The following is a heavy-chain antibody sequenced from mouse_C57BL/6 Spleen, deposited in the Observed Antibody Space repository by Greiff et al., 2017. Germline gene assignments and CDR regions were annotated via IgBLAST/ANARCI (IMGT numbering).Heavy chain of an antibody. CDR2: IDPSDSYT. Sequence: QVQLQQPGAELVRPGTSVKLSCKASGYTFTSYWMHWVKQRPGQGLEWIGVIDPSDSYTNYNQKFKGKATLTVDTASSTAYMQLSSLTSVDSAVYYCARSGGTTVVAPFAYWGQGTLVTVSA. CDR1: GYTFTSYW. J-gene: IGHJ3*01. D-gene: IGHD1-1*01. V-gene: IGHV1-59*01. CDR3: ARSGGTTVVAPFAY.